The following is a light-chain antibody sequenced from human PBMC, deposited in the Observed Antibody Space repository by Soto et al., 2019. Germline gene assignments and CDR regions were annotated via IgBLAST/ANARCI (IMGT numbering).Light chain of an antibody. V-gene: IGKV1-39*01. CDR2: AAS. CDR1: QSIRNY. CDR3: QHSSRTPLT. Sequence: DIQMTQFPSSLSASVGDRVTITCRASQSIRNYLHWYQQKPEKAPKLLIYAASSLKSGVPSSFSSSGSATDFTLTISSLQAEDFATYRRQHSSRTPLTFGGGTKVAIK. J-gene: IGKJ4*01.